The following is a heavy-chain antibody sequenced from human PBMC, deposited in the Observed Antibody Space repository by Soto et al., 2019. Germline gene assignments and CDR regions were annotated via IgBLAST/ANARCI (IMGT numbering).Heavy chain of an antibody. CDR1: GGSFSGYYW. CDR3: ARIEYSGSYLFDY. Sequence: ETLSLTCAVYGGSFSGYYWSWIRQPPGKALEWLAHIFSNDEKSYSTSLKSRLTISKDTSKSQVVLTMTNMDPVDTATYYCARIEYSGSYLFDYWGQGTLVTVSS. D-gene: IGHD1-26*01. V-gene: IGHV2-26*01. J-gene: IGHJ4*02. CDR2: IFSNDEK.